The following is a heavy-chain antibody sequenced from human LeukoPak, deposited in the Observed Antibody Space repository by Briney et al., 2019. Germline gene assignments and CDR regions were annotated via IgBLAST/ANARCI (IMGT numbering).Heavy chain of an antibody. CDR3: ARGPPGRVYYRSKKGLFDP. D-gene: IGHD6-13*01. CDR1: GYTFTTYY. J-gene: IGHJ5*02. CDR2: INPSGTST. Sequence: ASVKVSCKASGYTFTTYYLHWVRQAPGQGLEWMGIINPSGTSTTYAQKFQGRVTMTMDTSTSTVYMELSSLRSEDTAMYYCARGPPGRVYYRSKKGLFDPWGQGTLVTVSS. V-gene: IGHV1-46*01.